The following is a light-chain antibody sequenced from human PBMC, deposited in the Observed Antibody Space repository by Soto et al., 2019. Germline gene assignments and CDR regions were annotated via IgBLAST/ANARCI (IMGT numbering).Light chain of an antibody. CDR3: QQYVTSPWA. CDR1: QSVSSSF. V-gene: IGKV3-20*01. J-gene: IGKJ1*01. Sequence: EIVLTQSPGTLSLSPGERATLSCRASQSVSSSFLAWYQQKPGQAPRLLIYGASNRATGIPDRFSGSGSGTDFTLTISRLEPEGFAVYYCQQYVTSPWAFGQGTKVAIE. CDR2: GAS.